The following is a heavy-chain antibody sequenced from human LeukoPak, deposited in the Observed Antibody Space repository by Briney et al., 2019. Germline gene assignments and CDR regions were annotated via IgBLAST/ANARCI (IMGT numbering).Heavy chain of an antibody. D-gene: IGHD4-17*01. CDR2: ITGSGATT. CDR1: GFTFRNYA. V-gene: IGHV3-23*01. J-gene: IGHJ1*01. Sequence: GGSLRLSCAASGFTFRNYAVVWVRQAPGKGLEWVSAITGSGATTYYADSVGGRFTIYRDNSKNSLYLQMNNLRGEDTAVYYCGKDPNGDYVGAFDFQRWGQGTLVTVSS. CDR3: GKDPNGDYVGAFDFQR.